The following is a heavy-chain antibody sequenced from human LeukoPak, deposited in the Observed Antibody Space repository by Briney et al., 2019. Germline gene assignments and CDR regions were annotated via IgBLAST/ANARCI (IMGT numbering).Heavy chain of an antibody. V-gene: IGHV3-7*01. CDR2: IKHDGSEK. D-gene: IGHD4-17*01. CDR1: GFTFSNYA. Sequence: GGSLRLSCAASGFTFSNYAMSWVRQAPGKGLEWVANIKHDGSEKYYVDSVKGRFTISRDNAKNSLYLQMNSLRAEDTAVYYCVYSGDYEKGYWGQGTLVTVSS. J-gene: IGHJ4*02. CDR3: VYSGDYEKGY.